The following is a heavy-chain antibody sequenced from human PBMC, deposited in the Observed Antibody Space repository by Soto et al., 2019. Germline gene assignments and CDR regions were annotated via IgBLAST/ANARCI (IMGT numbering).Heavy chain of an antibody. J-gene: IGHJ4*02. Sequence: QVQLVQSGAEVKKPGSSVKVSCKASGGTFSSYAISWVRQAPGQGLEWMGGVIPILGTANYAQKFQGRVTITAHESTSTAYMELSSLRSEDTAVYYCARDRGYCSGGSCYYFDYWGQGTLVTVSS. V-gene: IGHV1-69*01. CDR3: ARDRGYCSGGSCYYFDY. CDR2: VIPILGTA. D-gene: IGHD2-15*01. CDR1: GGTFSSYA.